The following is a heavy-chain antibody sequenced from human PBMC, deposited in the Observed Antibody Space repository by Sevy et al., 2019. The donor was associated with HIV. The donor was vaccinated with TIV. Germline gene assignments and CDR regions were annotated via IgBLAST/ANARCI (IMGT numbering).Heavy chain of an antibody. CDR1: GFTFSSYA. D-gene: IGHD4-17*01. CDR3: ANDRRYGDIGLFDY. Sequence: GGSLRLSCGASGFTFSSYAMSWVRQAPGKGLEWVSVISGRGDTTYYADSVKGRLTISRDNSRNTLYLQMNSLRAEDTAVYYCANDRRYGDIGLFDYWGQGTLVTVSS. J-gene: IGHJ4*02. CDR2: ISGRGDTT. V-gene: IGHV3-23*01.